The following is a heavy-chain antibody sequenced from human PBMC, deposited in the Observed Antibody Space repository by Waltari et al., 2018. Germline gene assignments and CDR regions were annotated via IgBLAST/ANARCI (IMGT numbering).Heavy chain of an antibody. D-gene: IGHD6-6*01. CDR2: GST. V-gene: IGHV4-59*01. CDR3: ARVDLNNSSAPMDV. Sequence: GSTNYNPSLKSRVTIPVDTSKNQFSLKLSPVTAADTAVYYCARVDLNNSSAPMDVWGQGTTVTVSS. J-gene: IGHJ6*02.